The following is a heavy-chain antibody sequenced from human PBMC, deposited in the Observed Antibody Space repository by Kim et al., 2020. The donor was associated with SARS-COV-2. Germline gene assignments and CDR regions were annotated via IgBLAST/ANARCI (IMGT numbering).Heavy chain of an antibody. CDR1: GGSISSSSYY. J-gene: IGHJ4*02. V-gene: IGHV4-39*01. CDR2: IYYSGST. Sequence: SETLSLTCTVSGGSISSSSYYWGWIRQPPGKGLEWIGSIYYSGSTYYNPSLKSRVTIPVDTSKNQFSLKLSSVTAADTAVYYCASHYYDSSGYYYPDYWGQGTLVTVSS. D-gene: IGHD3-22*01. CDR3: ASHYYDSSGYYYPDY.